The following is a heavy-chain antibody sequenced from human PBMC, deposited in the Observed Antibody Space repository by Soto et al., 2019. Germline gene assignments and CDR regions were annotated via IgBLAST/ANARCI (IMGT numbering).Heavy chain of an antibody. V-gene: IGHV1-3*01. CDR1: GYTFTSYA. Sequence: QVQLVQYGAEVKKPGASVKVSCKASGYTFTSYAMHWVRQAPGQRLEWMGWINAGNGNTKYSQKFQGRVTITRDTCASKANIELTSLRAEDTPVYYCASPYDSSGFYWFDPWGQGTLVTVYS. CDR2: INAGNGNT. J-gene: IGHJ5*02. D-gene: IGHD3-22*01. CDR3: ASPYDSSGFYWFDP.